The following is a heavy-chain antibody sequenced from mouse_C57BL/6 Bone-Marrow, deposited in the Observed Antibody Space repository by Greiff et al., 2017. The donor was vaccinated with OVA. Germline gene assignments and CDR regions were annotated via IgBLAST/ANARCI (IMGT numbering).Heavy chain of an antibody. D-gene: IGHD2-3*01. V-gene: IGHV5-4*01. Sequence: DVQLVESGGGLVKPGGSLKLSCAASGFTFSSYAMSWVRQTPEKRLEWVASISDGGSYTYSPDNVKGRVPVSRDNVKNNLYLQMSHLKSEDTAMYYCARWLLSYNYWGQGTSVTVSS. CDR2: ISDGGSYT. CDR1: GFTFSSYA. J-gene: IGHJ4*01. CDR3: ARWLLSYNY.